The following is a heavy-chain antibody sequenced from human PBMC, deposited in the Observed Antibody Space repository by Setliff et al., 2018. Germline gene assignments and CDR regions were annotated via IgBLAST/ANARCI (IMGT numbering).Heavy chain of an antibody. Sequence: SETLSLTCAVYGGSFSGYYWSWIRQPPGKGLEWIGEINHSGSTNYNPSLKSRVTISVDTSKSQFSLKLSSVTAADTAVYYCARGPRYSGSYYVNYWGQGTLVTVSS. CDR3: ARGPRYSGSYYVNY. D-gene: IGHD1-26*01. CDR1: GGSFSGYY. V-gene: IGHV4-34*01. CDR2: INHSGST. J-gene: IGHJ4*02.